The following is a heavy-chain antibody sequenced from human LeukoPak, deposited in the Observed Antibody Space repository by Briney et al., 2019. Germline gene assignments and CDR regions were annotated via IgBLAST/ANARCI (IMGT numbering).Heavy chain of an antibody. V-gene: IGHV3-33*01. D-gene: IGHD1-7*01. Sequence: GGSLRLSCAASGFAFSSYGMHWVRQAPGKGLEWVAVIWSDGSNKFYADSVKGRFTISRDNSKNALYLQMNSLRAEDTAVYYCARIRLNWNYPLYYNYYYGMDVWGQGTTVTVSS. J-gene: IGHJ6*02. CDR2: IWSDGSNK. CDR3: ARIRLNWNYPLYYNYYYGMDV. CDR1: GFAFSSYG.